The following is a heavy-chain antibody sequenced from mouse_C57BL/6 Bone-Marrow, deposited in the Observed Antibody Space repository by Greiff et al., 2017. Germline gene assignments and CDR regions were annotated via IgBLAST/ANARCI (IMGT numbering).Heavy chain of an antibody. V-gene: IGHV1-9*01. D-gene: IGHD1-1*01. CDR2: ILPGSGST. CDR1: GYTFTGYW. Sequence: QVQLQQSGAELMKPGASVKLSCKATGYTFTGYWIEWVKQRPGHGLEWIGEILPGSGSTNYNGKFKGKATFTADTSSNTAYMQLSSLTTEDSAIYYCARCYGSSYGFAYWGQGTLVTVSA. J-gene: IGHJ3*01. CDR3: ARCYGSSYGFAY.